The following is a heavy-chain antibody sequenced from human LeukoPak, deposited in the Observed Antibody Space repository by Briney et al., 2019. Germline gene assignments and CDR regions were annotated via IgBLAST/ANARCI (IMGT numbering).Heavy chain of an antibody. J-gene: IGHJ5*02. CDR1: GFTFNDYY. CDR3: PTDVAGFDT. Sequence: GGSLRLSCAASGFTFNDYYMSWIRQAPGKGLEWLSYINIGGTNAHYADSVKGRFTISRDNAKKSLYLEMNNLRAEDTAVYYCPTDVAGFDTWGQGVLVTVSS. V-gene: IGHV3-11*01. CDR2: INIGGTNA.